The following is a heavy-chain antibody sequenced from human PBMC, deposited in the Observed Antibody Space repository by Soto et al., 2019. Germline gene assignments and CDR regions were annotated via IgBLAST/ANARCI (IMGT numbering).Heavy chain of an antibody. J-gene: IGHJ4*02. V-gene: IGHV3-49*03. CDR1: GFTFGDYA. CDR3: TRTPEKSGDYDILTGYSPPFDY. CDR2: IRSKAYGGTT. D-gene: IGHD3-9*01. Sequence: GGSLRLSCTASGFTFGDYAMSWFRQAPGKGLEWVGFIRSKAYGGTTEYAASVKGRFTISRDDSKSIAYLQMNSLKTEDTAVYYCTRTPEKSGDYDILTGYSPPFDYWGQGTLVTVSS.